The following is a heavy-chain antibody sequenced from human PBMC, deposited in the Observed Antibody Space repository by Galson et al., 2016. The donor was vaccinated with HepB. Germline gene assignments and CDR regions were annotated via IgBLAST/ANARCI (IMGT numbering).Heavy chain of an antibody. Sequence: SVKVSCKASGYTFTNFAVHWVRQAPGQRLEWMGWINAGNGDTIYSQRFRDRVTITRDTFASTAYMELSGLRSGDTAVYYCAGVSRPYYYDSSGPFDYWGQGTLVTVSS. CDR3: AGVSRPYYYDSSGPFDY. J-gene: IGHJ4*02. V-gene: IGHV1-3*01. CDR1: GYTFTNFA. D-gene: IGHD3-22*01. CDR2: INAGNGDT.